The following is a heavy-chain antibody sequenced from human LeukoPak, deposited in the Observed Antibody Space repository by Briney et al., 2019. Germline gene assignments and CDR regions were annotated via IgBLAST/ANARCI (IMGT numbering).Heavy chain of an antibody. CDR3: AKDIGSYYDY. V-gene: IGHV3-21*01. J-gene: IGHJ4*02. CDR2: ISSSSSYI. Sequence: GGSLRLSCAASGFTFNSYSMNWVRQAPGKGLEWVSSISSSSSYIYYADSVKGRFTISRDNSKNTLYLNSLRAEDTAVYYCAKDIGSYYDYWGQGILVTVSS. D-gene: IGHD3-10*01. CDR1: GFTFNSYS.